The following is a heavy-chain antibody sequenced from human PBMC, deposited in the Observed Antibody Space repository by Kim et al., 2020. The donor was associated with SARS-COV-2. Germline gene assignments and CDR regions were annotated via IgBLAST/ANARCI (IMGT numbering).Heavy chain of an antibody. J-gene: IGHJ5*02. CDR2: FYYSGST. V-gene: IGHV4-59*01. CDR1: GGSISNDY. Sequence: SETLSLTCTVSGGSISNDYWSWIRQPPGKGLEWIGFFYYSGSTNYNPSLKSRVTISVDTSKNQFSLKLNSVTAADTAVYYCARDSSGWLYWFDPWGQGTLVTVSS. CDR3: ARDSSGWLYWFDP. D-gene: IGHD6-19*01.